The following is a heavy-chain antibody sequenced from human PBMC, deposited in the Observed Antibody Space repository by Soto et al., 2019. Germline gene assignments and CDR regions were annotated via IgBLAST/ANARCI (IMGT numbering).Heavy chain of an antibody. CDR3: ARTLTNYDYIWGSYDL. CDR1: GFSFSTYR. V-gene: IGHV3-7*01. Sequence: PGGSLRLSCAASGFSFSTYRMSWVRQNTGNGPEWVANIKQDGSEKFYVDSVKGRFTVSRDNAKNSLYLQMNRLRAEDTAVYYCARTLTNYDYIWGSYDLWGQGTMVTVSS. D-gene: IGHD3-16*01. CDR2: IKQDGSEK. J-gene: IGHJ3*01.